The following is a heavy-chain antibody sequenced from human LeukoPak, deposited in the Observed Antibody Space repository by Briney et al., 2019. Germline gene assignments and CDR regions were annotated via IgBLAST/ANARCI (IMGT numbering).Heavy chain of an antibody. J-gene: IGHJ4*02. V-gene: IGHV3-21*01. CDR2: ISSSSSYI. Sequence: GGPLRLSCAASGFTFSSYSMNWVRQAPGKGLEWVSSISSSSSYIYYADSVKGRFTISRDNAKNSLYLQMNSLRAEDTAVYYCARDFLQDHYGDYDPSYYFDYWGQGTLVTVSS. D-gene: IGHD4-17*01. CDR1: GFTFSSYS. CDR3: ARDFLQDHYGDYDPSYYFDY.